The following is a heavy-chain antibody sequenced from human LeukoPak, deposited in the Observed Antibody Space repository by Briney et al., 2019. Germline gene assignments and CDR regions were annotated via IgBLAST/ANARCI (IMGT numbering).Heavy chain of an antibody. V-gene: IGHV3-7*05. Sequence: GGSLRLSCSASGFTFNDYWMSWVRQAPGKGLEWVANLKQDGSEKYFVDSVKGRFTISRDNAKKSLYLQMNSLRPEDTAVYYCARVPGAIKRKYGMDVWGQGTTVTVSS. CDR2: LKQDGSEK. CDR1: GFTFNDYW. D-gene: IGHD3-10*01. J-gene: IGHJ6*02. CDR3: ARVPGAIKRKYGMDV.